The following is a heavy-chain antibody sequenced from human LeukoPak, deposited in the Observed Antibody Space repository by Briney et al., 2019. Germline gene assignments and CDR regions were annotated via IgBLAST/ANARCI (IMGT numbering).Heavy chain of an antibody. CDR3: ARDPSVALIDY. J-gene: IGHJ4*02. CDR2: ISYDGSNK. Sequence: PGRSLRLSCAASGFTFSSYAMHWVRQAPGKGLEWVAVISYDGSNKYCADSVKGRFTISRDNSKNTLYLQMNSLRAEDTAVYYCARDPSVALIDYWGQGTLVTVSS. D-gene: IGHD4-23*01. CDR1: GFTFSSYA. V-gene: IGHV3-30-3*01.